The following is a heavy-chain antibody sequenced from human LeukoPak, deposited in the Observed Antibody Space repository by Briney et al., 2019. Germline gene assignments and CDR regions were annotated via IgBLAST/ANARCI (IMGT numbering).Heavy chain of an antibody. D-gene: IGHD4-11*01. V-gene: IGHV1-46*01. J-gene: IGHJ5*02. CDR3: ARDSISSSVNNWFDP. CDR1: GITFSNYA. CDR2: INPSGGST. Sequence: GGSLRLSCAASGITFSNYAMNWVRQAPGKGLEWMGIINPSGGSTSYAQKFQGRVTMTRDMSTSTVYMELSSLRSEDTAVYYCARDSISSSVNNWFDPWGQGTLVTVSS.